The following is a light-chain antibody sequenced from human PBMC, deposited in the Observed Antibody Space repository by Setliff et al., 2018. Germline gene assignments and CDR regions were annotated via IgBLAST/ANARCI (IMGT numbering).Light chain of an antibody. CDR2: DVG. CDR1: RGDVGGYNY. Sequence: QSALTQPASVSGSPGQSITISCTGTRGDVGGYNYVSWYQQHPGRAPKLMIYDVGNQPSGVSSRFSGSKSGNTASLTISGLQAEDEADYYCSSYTSSGTDVFGSGTKVTVL. CDR3: SSYTSSGTDV. J-gene: IGLJ1*01. V-gene: IGLV2-14*03.